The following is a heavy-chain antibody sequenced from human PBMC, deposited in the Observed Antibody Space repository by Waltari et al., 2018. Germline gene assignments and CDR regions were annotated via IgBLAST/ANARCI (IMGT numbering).Heavy chain of an antibody. D-gene: IGHD1-26*01. CDR3: ARAVELQWRKYYYYMDV. J-gene: IGHJ6*03. Sequence: QLQLQESGPGLVKPSETLSLTCTVPGGSISSSSYYWGWIRQPPGKGLEWIGSIYYSGSTYYNPSLKSRVTISVDTSKNQFSLKLSSVTAADTAVYYCARAVELQWRKYYYYMDVWGKGTTVTISS. V-gene: IGHV4-39*07. CDR1: GGSISSSSYY. CDR2: IYYSGST.